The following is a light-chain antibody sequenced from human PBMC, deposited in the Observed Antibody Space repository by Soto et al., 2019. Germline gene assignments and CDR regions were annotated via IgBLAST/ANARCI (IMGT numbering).Light chain of an antibody. J-gene: IGKJ4*01. V-gene: IGKV3-11*01. CDR2: DAS. CDR3: QQRSSWPLT. Sequence: IVLTQSPATLSLSPGERATLSCRASQRISRYLAWYQQKRGQAPRLLIYDASNRATGIPARFSGSGSGTDFTLTISSLETEDFAVYYCQQRSSWPLTFGGGTKVDIK. CDR1: QRISRY.